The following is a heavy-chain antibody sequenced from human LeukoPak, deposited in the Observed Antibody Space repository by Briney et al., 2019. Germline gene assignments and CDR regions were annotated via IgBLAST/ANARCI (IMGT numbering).Heavy chain of an antibody. CDR2: INPNSGGT. J-gene: IGHJ4*02. V-gene: IGHV1-2*02. CDR1: GYTFTGYY. D-gene: IGHD1-1*01. Sequence: ASVKASCKASGYTFTGYYMHWVRQAPGQGLEWMGWINPNSGGTNYAQKFQGRVTMTRDTSINTAYMELSRLRSDDTAVYYCGGQGGLGKGIGYWGQGTLVTVSS. CDR3: GGQGGLGKGIGY.